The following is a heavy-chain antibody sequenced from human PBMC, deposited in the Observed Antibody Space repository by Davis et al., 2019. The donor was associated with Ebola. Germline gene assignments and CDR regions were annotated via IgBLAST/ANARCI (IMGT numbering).Heavy chain of an antibody. CDR1: GFTFSSYA. D-gene: IGHD3-16*01. V-gene: IGHV3-30*18. CDR3: AKSGGAALRESFDY. CDR2: ISYDGSNK. J-gene: IGHJ4*02. Sequence: PGGSLRLSCAASGFTFSSYAMHWVRQAPGKGLEWVAVISYDGSNKYYADSVKGRFTISRDNSKNTLYLQMNSLRAEDTAVYYCAKSGGAALRESFDYWGQGTLVTVSS.